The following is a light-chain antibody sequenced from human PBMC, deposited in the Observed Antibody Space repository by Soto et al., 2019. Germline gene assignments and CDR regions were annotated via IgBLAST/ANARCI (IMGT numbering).Light chain of an antibody. CDR1: QDISNY. Sequence: DIQMTQSPSSLSASVGDRVTITCQASQDISNYLNWYQQKPGKAPKLLIYDASNLETGVPSRFSGSGSGTDFTFTISTLQHEDIATYYCQQYNSYPWTFGQGTKVDVK. V-gene: IGKV1-33*01. CDR3: QQYNSYPWT. J-gene: IGKJ1*01. CDR2: DAS.